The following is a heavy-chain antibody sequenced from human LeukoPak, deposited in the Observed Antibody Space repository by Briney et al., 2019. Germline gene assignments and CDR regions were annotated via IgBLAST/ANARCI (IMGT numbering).Heavy chain of an antibody. CDR3: ARVLHKRNYDSSDYYGY. Sequence: GGSLRLSCAASGFTFSSYGTHWVRQAPGKGLEWVAFIRYDGSNKYYADSVKGRFTISRDNSKNTLYLQMKSLRAEDTAVYYCARVLHKRNYDSSDYYGYWGQGILVTVSS. CDR1: GFTFSSYG. D-gene: IGHD3-22*01. J-gene: IGHJ4*02. CDR2: IRYDGSNK. V-gene: IGHV3-30*02.